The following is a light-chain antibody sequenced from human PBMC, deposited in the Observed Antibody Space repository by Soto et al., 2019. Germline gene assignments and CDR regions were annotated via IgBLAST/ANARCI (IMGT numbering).Light chain of an antibody. CDR3: QSYDRSLSGSRVV. V-gene: IGLV1-40*01. Sequence: QSVLTQPPSVSGAPGQRVTISCIGGSSNIGAGYNVHWYQQLPGTAPKLLISGDNNRSSGVPDRFSGSKSGTSASLAITGLQDEDEADYYCQSYDRSLSGSRVVFGGGTKLTVL. CDR1: SSNIGAGYN. J-gene: IGLJ2*01. CDR2: GDN.